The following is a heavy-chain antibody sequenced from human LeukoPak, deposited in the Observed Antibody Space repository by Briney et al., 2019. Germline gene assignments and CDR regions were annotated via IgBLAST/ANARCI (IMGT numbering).Heavy chain of an antibody. CDR2: ISTRSSTM. V-gene: IGHV3-48*04. Sequence: GGSLRLSCAASRFTFSSYNMNSVRQAPGKGLEWVSYISTRSSTMYYADSVKGRFTISRDNAKNSLYLQMNSLRAEDTAVYYCARDGWYSGYDFDYWGQGPLVTVSS. J-gene: IGHJ4*02. D-gene: IGHD5-12*01. CDR1: RFTFSSYN. CDR3: ARDGWYSGYDFDY.